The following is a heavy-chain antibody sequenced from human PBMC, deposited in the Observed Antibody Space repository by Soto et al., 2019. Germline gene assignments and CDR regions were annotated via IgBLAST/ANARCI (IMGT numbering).Heavy chain of an antibody. CDR3: GKDYDSSGDTYFDY. CDR1: GFTFSSYA. CDR2: ISSNGRST. Sequence: PGGSLRLSCSASGFTFSSYAMHWVRQAPGKELEYVSAISSNGRSTYYADPVKGRFTISRDNSKNALYLQMSSLRAEDTAVYYSGKDYDSSGDTYFDYWGQGPLVTVSS. J-gene: IGHJ4*02. D-gene: IGHD3-22*01. V-gene: IGHV3-64D*06.